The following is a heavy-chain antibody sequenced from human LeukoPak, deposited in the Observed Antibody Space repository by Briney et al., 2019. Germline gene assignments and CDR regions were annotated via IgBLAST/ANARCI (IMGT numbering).Heavy chain of an antibody. CDR1: GGTFSSYA. CDR3: ARDRVNSGYDATGFDY. Sequence: SVKVSCKASGGTFSSYAISWVRQAPGQGLEWMGGIIPIFGTANYAQKFQGRVTITADESTSTAYMELSSLRSEDTAVYYCARDRVNSGYDATGFDYWGQGTLVTVSS. D-gene: IGHD5-12*01. CDR2: IIPIFGTA. V-gene: IGHV1-69*13. J-gene: IGHJ4*02.